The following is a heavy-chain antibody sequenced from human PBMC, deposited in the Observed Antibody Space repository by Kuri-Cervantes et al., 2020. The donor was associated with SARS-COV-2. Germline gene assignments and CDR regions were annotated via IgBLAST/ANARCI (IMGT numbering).Heavy chain of an antibody. CDR2: INPSGGST. Sequence: ASVKVSCKASGYTFTSYYMHWVRQAPGQGLEWMGIINPSGGSTSYAQKFQGRVTITRDMSTSTAYMELSSLRSEDTAVYYCAAGRTYSSSWRGGYFDLWGRGTLVTVSS. D-gene: IGHD6-13*01. CDR1: GYTFTSYY. V-gene: IGHV1-46*01. CDR3: AAGRTYSSSWRGGYFDL. J-gene: IGHJ2*01.